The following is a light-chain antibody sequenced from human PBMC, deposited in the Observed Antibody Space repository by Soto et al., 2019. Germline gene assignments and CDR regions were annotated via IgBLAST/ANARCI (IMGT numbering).Light chain of an antibody. Sequence: EIVLTQSPGSLSLSPGERATLSCRASQSVDSSFFAWYQKKPGQAPRLLIYGASKRATGIPDRFSGSGSGTDFTLTISRLEPEDFAVYYCQQYGSSVACGQGTKVESK. CDR3: QQYGSSVA. J-gene: IGKJ1*01. CDR1: QSVDSSF. V-gene: IGKV3-20*01. CDR2: GAS.